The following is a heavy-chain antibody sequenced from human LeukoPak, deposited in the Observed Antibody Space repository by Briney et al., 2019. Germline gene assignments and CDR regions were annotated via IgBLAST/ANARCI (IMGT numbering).Heavy chain of an antibody. Sequence: SETLSLTCSASGGSISLSYYYWGWIRQPPGEALEWIGSVYYSGTTSYNPSLKSRVTISVDMSKNHFSLRLSSVTAADTAMYYCARGTLYSGWSYYFDYWGQGSQVTVSS. V-gene: IGHV4-39*07. CDR3: ARGTLYSGWSYYFDY. J-gene: IGHJ4*02. CDR1: GGSISLSYYY. D-gene: IGHD6-19*01. CDR2: VYYSGTT.